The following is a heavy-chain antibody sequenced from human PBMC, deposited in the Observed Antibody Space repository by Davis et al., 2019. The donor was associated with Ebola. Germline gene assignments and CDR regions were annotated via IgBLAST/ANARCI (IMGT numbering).Heavy chain of an antibody. CDR1: GFTFSSYS. CDR3: ARDRFPKGGLELGY. Sequence: PGGSLRLSCAASGFTFSSYSMNWVRQALGKGLEWVSSISSSSSYIYYADSVKGRFTISRDNAKNSLYLQMNSLRAEDTAVYYCARDRFPKGGLELGYWGQGTLVTVSS. CDR2: ISSSSSYI. D-gene: IGHD1-1*01. J-gene: IGHJ4*02. V-gene: IGHV3-21*01.